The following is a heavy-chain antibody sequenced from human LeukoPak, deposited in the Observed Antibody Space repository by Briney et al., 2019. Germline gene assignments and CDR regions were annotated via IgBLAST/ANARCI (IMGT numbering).Heavy chain of an antibody. J-gene: IGHJ5*02. Sequence: GGSLRLSCAASGFTFSSYSMNWVRQAPGKGLEWVANIKTDGSEKYYVDSVKGRFTVSRDNAKNSLYLQMNSLRAEDTAVYYCARDYTGYFPWGQGTLVIVSS. D-gene: IGHD3-9*01. CDR1: GFTFSSYS. V-gene: IGHV3-7*03. CDR2: IKTDGSEK. CDR3: ARDYTGYFP.